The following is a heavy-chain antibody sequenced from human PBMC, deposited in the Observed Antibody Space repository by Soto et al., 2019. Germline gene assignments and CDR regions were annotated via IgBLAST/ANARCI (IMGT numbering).Heavy chain of an antibody. CDR2: FSYSGLT. V-gene: IGHV4-59*08. Sequence: ETLSLTCAVSGGSLNTYYLTWIRQPPGTGQEWIGYFSYSGLTNYNPSRKSRVTISVDTSKNQFSLKLSSVSAADTAVYYCASPHCASPRYYLAHWGQGTLVTVSS. CDR1: GGSLNTYY. D-gene: IGHD3-10*01. J-gene: IGHJ4*02. CDR3: ASPHCASPRYYLAH.